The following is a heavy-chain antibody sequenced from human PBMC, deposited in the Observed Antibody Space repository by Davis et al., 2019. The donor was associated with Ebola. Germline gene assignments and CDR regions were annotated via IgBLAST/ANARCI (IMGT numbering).Heavy chain of an antibody. CDR1: GYSFTTYW. CDR3: ARSRIVGAYDAFDI. V-gene: IGHV5-51*01. Sequence: GESLKISCKGSGYSFTTYWIGWVRQMPGKGLEWMGIIYPGDSDTRYSPSFQGQVTISADKSSSSAYLQWSSLKASDTAKYYCARSRIVGAYDAFDIWGQGTMVTVSS. J-gene: IGHJ3*02. D-gene: IGHD1-26*01. CDR2: IYPGDSDT.